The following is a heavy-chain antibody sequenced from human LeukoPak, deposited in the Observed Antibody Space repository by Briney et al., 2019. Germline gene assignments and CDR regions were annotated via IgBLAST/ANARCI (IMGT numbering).Heavy chain of an antibody. CDR3: ARRRLVRAFDI. J-gene: IGHJ3*02. CDR2: ISSSGGSTI. CDR1: GFTFRSYE. V-gene: IGHV3-48*03. Sequence: GGSLRLSCVASGFTFRSYEMNWVRQAPGKGLEWVSYISSSGGSTIYYADSVKGRFTISRDNAKNSLYLQMNSLRAEDTAVYYCARRRLVRAFDIWGQGTMVTVSS. D-gene: IGHD6-19*01.